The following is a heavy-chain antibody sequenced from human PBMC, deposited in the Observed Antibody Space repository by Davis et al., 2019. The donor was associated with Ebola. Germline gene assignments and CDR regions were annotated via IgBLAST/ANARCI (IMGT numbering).Heavy chain of an antibody. CDR2: INHSGST. Sequence: PGGSLRLSCAVYGGSFSGYYWSWIRQPPGKGLEWIGEINHSGSTNYNPSLKSRVTISVDTSKNQFSLKLSSVTAADTAVYYCASGIAARGYYWGQGTLVTVSS. CDR3: ASGIAARGYY. D-gene: IGHD6-6*01. J-gene: IGHJ4*02. V-gene: IGHV4-34*01. CDR1: GGSFSGYY.